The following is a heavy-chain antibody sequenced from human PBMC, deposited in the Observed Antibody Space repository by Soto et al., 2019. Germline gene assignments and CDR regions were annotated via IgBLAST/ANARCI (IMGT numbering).Heavy chain of an antibody. CDR1: GYTFTAYY. V-gene: IGHV1-2*02. CDR3: ARGRSYSASGGLGGKWFDP. J-gene: IGHJ5*02. Sequence: QVQLVQSGAEVKKPGASVKVSCKASGYTFTAYYIHWVRQAPGQGLRTGEYAQKFKGRLTIIADESTGTASMELSSLRSDDTAVYYCARGRSYSASGGLGGKWFDPWGQGTLVTVSS. D-gene: IGHD3-10*01.